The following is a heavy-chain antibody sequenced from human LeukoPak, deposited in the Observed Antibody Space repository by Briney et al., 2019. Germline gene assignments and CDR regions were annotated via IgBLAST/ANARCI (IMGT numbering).Heavy chain of an antibody. D-gene: IGHD4-23*01. CDR2: IYTSGST. J-gene: IGHJ2*01. Sequence: PSQTLSLTCTVSGGSISSGSYYWSWIRQPAGKGLEWIGRIYTSGSTNYNPSLKSRVTISVDTPKSQFSLKLTSVTAADTALYYCVRLSVVSPHRYFDLWGRGTLVTVSS. CDR3: VRLSVVSPHRYFDL. V-gene: IGHV4-61*02. CDR1: GGSISSGSYY.